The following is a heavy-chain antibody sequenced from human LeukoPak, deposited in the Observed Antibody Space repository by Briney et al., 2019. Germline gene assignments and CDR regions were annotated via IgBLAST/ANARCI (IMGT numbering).Heavy chain of an antibody. CDR3: ARVALSRFLEWLFDPNWFDP. CDR1: GFTFSSYS. CDR2: ISSSSSYI. V-gene: IGHV3-21*01. D-gene: IGHD3-3*01. Sequence: PGGSLRLSCAASGFTFSSYSMNWVRQAPGKGLEWVSSISSSSSYIYYADSVKGRFAISRDNAKNSLYLQMNSLRAEDTAVYYCARVALSRFLEWLFDPNWFDPWGQGTLVTVSS. J-gene: IGHJ5*02.